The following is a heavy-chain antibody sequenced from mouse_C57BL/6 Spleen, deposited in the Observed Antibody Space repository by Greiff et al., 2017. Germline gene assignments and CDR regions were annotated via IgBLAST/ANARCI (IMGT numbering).Heavy chain of an antibody. J-gene: IGHJ1*03. D-gene: IGHD2-5*01. V-gene: IGHV1-85*01. CDR1: GYTFTSYD. CDR3: ARLYSNPNWYFDV. Sequence: VQLVESGPELVKPGASVKLSCKASGYTFTSYDINWVKQRPGQGLEWIGWIYPRDGSTKYNEKFKGKATLTVDTSSSTAYMELHSLTSEDSAVYFCARLYSNPNWYFDVWGTGTTVTVSS. CDR2: IYPRDGST.